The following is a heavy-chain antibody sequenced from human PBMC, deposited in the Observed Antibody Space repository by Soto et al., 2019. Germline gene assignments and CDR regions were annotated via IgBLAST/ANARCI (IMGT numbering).Heavy chain of an antibody. D-gene: IGHD2-2*01. CDR2: INPNSGGT. CDR1: GYTFTGYY. J-gene: IGHJ5*02. Sequence: QVQLVQSGAEVKKPGASVKVSCKASGYTFTGYYMHWVRQAPGQGLEWMGWINPNSGGTNYAQKFQGRVTMTRDTSIRTAYMELSRLRSDDTAVYYCAREGSTCIYRIGWFDPWGQGTLVTVSS. V-gene: IGHV1-2*02. CDR3: AREGSTCIYRIGWFDP.